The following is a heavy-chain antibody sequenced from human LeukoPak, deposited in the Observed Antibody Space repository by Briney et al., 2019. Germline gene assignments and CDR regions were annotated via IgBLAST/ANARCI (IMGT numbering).Heavy chain of an antibody. CDR3: ARGYYYTEIDY. CDR2: IHSDGSST. V-gene: IGHV3-74*01. D-gene: IGHD3-22*01. CDR1: GFTFSSYW. Sequence: GGSLRLSCAASGFTFSSYWMHWVSQAPGKGLVWVSCIHSDGSSTIYADSVKGRFTISRDNAKNTLYLQMNSLRAEDTAVYYLARGYYYTEIDYWGQGTLVTVSS. J-gene: IGHJ4*02.